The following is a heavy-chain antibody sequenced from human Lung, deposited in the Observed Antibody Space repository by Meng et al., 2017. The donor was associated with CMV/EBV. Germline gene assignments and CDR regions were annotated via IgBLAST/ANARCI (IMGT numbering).Heavy chain of an antibody. D-gene: IGHD1-1*01. CDR2: LYDSGST. Sequence: QLQESGQGLVRPSETLSLTCSVSGGSISSSTYYWAWIRQPPGKGLEWIGSLYDSGSTYYHPSLKSRVTISVDTSKTYFSLKLRSVTAADTAVYYCARDLEYWGQGTLVTVSS. CDR3: ARDLEY. V-gene: IGHV4-39*07. CDR1: GGSISSSTYY. J-gene: IGHJ4*02.